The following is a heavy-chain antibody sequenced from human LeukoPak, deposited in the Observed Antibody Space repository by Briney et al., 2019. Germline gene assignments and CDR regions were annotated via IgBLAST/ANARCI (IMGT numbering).Heavy chain of an antibody. D-gene: IGHD5-12*01. CDR1: GGTFSSYA. Sequence: GASVKVSCKASGGTFSSYAISWVRQAPGQGLEWMGGIIPIFGTANYAQKFQGRVTITADESTSTAYLELSSLRSEDTAVYYCARDLVERYSGHDDAFDIWAKGQWSPSLQ. CDR2: IIPIFGTA. CDR3: ARDLVERYSGHDDAFDI. J-gene: IGHJ3*02. V-gene: IGHV1-69*13.